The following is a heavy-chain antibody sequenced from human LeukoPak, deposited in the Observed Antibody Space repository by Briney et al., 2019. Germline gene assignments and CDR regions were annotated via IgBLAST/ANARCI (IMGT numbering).Heavy chain of an antibody. D-gene: IGHD3-9*01. J-gene: IGHJ4*02. CDR2: IYSGGSK. Sequence: GASLSLYCAAAGSTVNSNYMSWVRHAPGKGLVWVSVIYSGGSKYYEDFERGGLIISGDNSKNTLYLQMNSLRAEDTAVYYCARGDFGCLHFDYWGQGTLVTVSS. CDR3: ARGDFGCLHFDY. CDR1: GSTVNSNY. V-gene: IGHV3-53*01.